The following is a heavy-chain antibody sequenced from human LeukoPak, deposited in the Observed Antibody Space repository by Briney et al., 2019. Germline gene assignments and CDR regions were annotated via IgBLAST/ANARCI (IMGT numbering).Heavy chain of an antibody. CDR3: ARDLSSGSRFFDY. CDR1: GFTVSSSY. CDR2: IYSGGST. Sequence: GGSLRLSCAASGFTVSSSYMSWVRQAPGKGLEWVSVIYSGGSTYYAESAKGRFTISRDNSKNTLYLQMNSLRVEDTAVYYCARDLSSGSRFFDYWGQGTLVTVSS. V-gene: IGHV3-53*01. D-gene: IGHD6-19*01. J-gene: IGHJ4*02.